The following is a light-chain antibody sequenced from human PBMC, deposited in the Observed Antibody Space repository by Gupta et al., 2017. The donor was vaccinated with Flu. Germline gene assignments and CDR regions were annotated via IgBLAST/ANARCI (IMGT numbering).Light chain of an antibody. J-gene: IGKJ2*01. V-gene: IGKV3-20*01. Sequence: GTLSLSPGERVTLSCRASQSVSNNYLAWYQQKLGHPPRLLIYGASNRATGIPDRFSGSGSGTDFTLTISRLEPEDFVVYYCQQFGSSPYTFGQGSKLEIK. CDR2: GAS. CDR1: QSVSNNY. CDR3: QQFGSSPYT.